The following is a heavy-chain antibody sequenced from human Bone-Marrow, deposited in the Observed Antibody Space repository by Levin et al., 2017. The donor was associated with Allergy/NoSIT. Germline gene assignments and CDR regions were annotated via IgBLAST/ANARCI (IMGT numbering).Heavy chain of an antibody. D-gene: IGHD4-17*01. CDR2: INHSGST. V-gene: IGHV4-34*01. Sequence: PSETLSLTCAVYGGSFSGYYWTWIRQPPGKGLEWIGEINHSGSTNSNPSLKSRVSISVDTSKNQFSLKLSSVTAADTAVYYCTRGLNYGDYMIPANNWFDPWGQGTLVTVSS. J-gene: IGHJ5*02. CDR3: TRGLNYGDYMIPANNWFDP. CDR1: GGSFSGYY.